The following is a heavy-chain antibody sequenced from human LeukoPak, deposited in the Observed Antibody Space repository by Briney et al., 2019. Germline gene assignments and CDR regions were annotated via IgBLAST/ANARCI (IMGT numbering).Heavy chain of an antibody. D-gene: IGHD4-17*01. J-gene: IGHJ3*02. CDR2: SSGSSSRII. CDR1: GFSFSNYS. CDR3: ARAERTTGAFDI. Sequence: GGSLRLSCAASGFSFSNYSMNWVRQAPGKGLEWVSYSSGSSSRIIYYADSVKGRFAISRDIAKNSVYLQMNSLRDDDTALYYCARAERTTGAFDIWGQGTMVAVS. V-gene: IGHV3-48*02.